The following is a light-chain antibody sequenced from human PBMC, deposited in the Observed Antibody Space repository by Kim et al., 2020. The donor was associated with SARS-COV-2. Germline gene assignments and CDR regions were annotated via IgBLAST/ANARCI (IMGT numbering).Light chain of an antibody. J-gene: IGKJ4*01. Sequence: EIVMTQSPVTLSVSPGERVTLSCRASQSVINKLAWYQQKPGQAPRLLICGASTRATGIPARFSGSGSGTEFTLTISSLQSEDFAVYYCQQYKNWPLTFGGGTKVEI. V-gene: IGKV3-15*01. CDR2: GAS. CDR3: QQYKNWPLT. CDR1: QSVINK.